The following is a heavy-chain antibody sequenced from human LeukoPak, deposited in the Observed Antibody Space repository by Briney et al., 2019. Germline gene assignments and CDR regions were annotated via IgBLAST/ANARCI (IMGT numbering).Heavy chain of an antibody. J-gene: IGHJ3*02. Sequence: PGGSLRLSCAASGFTFSTYAMSWVRQAPGKGLEWVSGISWNSGSIGYADSVKGRFTISRDNAKNSLYLQMNSLRAEDTALYYCAKDVGAVAGYAFDIWGQGTMVTVSS. V-gene: IGHV3-9*01. CDR3: AKDVGAVAGYAFDI. D-gene: IGHD6-19*01. CDR1: GFTFSTYA. CDR2: ISWNSGSI.